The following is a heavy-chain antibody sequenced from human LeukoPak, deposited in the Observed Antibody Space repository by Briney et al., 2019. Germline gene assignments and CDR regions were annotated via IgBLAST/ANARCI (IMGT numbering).Heavy chain of an antibody. V-gene: IGHV4-59*08. J-gene: IGHJ4*01. CDR1: GASINNNF. CDR2: IYSSGSA. D-gene: IGHD3-22*01. CDR3: ARHRDYYDT. Sequence: PSETLSLTCTVSGASINNNFWTWIRQPPGKGLEWTGYIYSSGSAKYNPSLKSRVIISGDTSKNLISLNLTSVTAADTAVYFCARHRDYYDTWGHGTLVTVSS.